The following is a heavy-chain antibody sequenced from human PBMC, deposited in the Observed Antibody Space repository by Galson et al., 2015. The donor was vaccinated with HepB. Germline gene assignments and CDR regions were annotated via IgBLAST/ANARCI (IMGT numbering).Heavy chain of an antibody. CDR1: GFTFSGSA. J-gene: IGHJ6*02. CDR3: VKDGLERRYGYYYYGMDV. CDR2: IRSKANSYAT. Sequence: SLRLSCAASGFTFSGSAIHWVRQASGKGLEWVGRIRSKANSYATAYAASVKGRFTISRDDSRNTAYLQMSSLRAEDTAVYYCVKDGLERRYGYYYYGMDVWGQGTTVTVSS. V-gene: IGHV3-73*01. D-gene: IGHD1-1*01.